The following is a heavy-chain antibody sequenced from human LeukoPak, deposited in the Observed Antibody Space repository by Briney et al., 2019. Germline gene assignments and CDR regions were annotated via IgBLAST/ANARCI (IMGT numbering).Heavy chain of an antibody. CDR3: ARDQGRYCSGGSCDYFDY. Sequence: GGSLRLSCAASGFTFSSYTMNWVRQAPGKGLEWVSSISSSSSYIYYADSVKGRFTISRYNAKNSLYLQMNSLRAEDTAVYYCARDQGRYCSGGSCDYFDYWGQGTLVTVSS. CDR1: GFTFSSYT. J-gene: IGHJ4*02. CDR2: ISSSSSYI. V-gene: IGHV3-21*01. D-gene: IGHD2-15*01.